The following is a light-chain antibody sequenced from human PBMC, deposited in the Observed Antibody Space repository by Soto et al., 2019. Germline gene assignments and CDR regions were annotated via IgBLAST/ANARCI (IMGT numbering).Light chain of an antibody. V-gene: IGKV3-20*01. CDR2: GTS. Sequence: EIVLTQSPGTLSLSPGERATFSCRTSQTINTEFLAWYQQRPGLAPRLLIHGTSNRATGIPDRFSGSGSGTYFTLTIRALEPEDFAVYYCQRYGSSPLYAFGQGTKLEI. CDR1: QTINTEF. CDR3: QRYGSSPLYA. J-gene: IGKJ2*01.